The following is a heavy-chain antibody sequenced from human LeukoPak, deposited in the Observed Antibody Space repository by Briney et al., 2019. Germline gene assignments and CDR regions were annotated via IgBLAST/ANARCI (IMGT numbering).Heavy chain of an antibody. J-gene: IGHJ4*02. Sequence: GGSLRLSCAASGFSFNTYWTSWVRQPPGKGLEWVANIKDDGSDKNYVDSVKGRFTISRDNAEKSLFLQMNSLRAEDTAVYYCARYSGCYYSFHDWGQGTLVTVSS. CDR1: GFSFNTYW. V-gene: IGHV3-7*05. CDR3: ARYSGCYYSFHD. CDR2: IKDDGSDK. D-gene: IGHD1-26*01.